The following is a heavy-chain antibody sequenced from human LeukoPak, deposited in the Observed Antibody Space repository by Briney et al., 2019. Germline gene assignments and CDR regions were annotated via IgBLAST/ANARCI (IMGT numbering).Heavy chain of an antibody. J-gene: IGHJ3*02. CDR2: ISSSSSYI. CDR1: GFTFSSYS. CDR3: VRGKAPRDAFDI. V-gene: IGHV3-21*01. Sequence: GGSLRLSCAASGFTFSSYSMNWVRQAPGKGLEWVSSISSSSSYIYYADSVKGRFTISRDNAKNSLYLQMNSLRAEDTAVYYCVRGKAPRDAFDIWGQGTMVTVSS.